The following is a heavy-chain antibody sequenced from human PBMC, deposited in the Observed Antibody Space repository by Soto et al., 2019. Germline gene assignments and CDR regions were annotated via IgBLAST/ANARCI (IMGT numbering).Heavy chain of an antibody. J-gene: IGHJ4*02. CDR1: GFTFSSLA. D-gene: IGHD3-3*01. CDR3: ARPRRFGVISTFFDY. CDR2: MSYDGSNK. V-gene: IGHV3-30*09. Sequence: QVQLVESGGGVVQPGRSLRLSCAASGFTFSSLAMHWVRQPPGKGLEWVAVMSYDGSNKYYADSVKGRFAISRDNSKNAVYLQMNSLRAEDTAVYYCARPRRFGVISTFFDYWGQGALGTVST.